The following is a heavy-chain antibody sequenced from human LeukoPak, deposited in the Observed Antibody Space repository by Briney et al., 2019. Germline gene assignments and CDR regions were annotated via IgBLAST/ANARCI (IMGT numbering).Heavy chain of an antibody. D-gene: IGHD5-18*01. CDR2: MYNIGRT. V-gene: IGHV4-61*08. J-gene: IGHJ4*02. Sequence: SGPALVKPTQTLTLTCTFSGFSLTTSGMCVSWIRQSPGKALEWIGYMYNIGRTNYSPSLKSRVTISGDTSKKQFSLKLSSVTAADTAVYYCARVVKDGDNYGYVDCWGQGTLVTVSS. CDR1: GFSLTTSGMC. CDR3: ARVVKDGDNYGYVDC.